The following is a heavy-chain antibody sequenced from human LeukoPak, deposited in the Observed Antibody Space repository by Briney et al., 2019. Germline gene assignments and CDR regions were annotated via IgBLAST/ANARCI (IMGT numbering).Heavy chain of an antibody. J-gene: IGHJ4*02. V-gene: IGHV3-30*02. D-gene: IGHD4-17*01. Sequence: GGSLRLFCAASGFTFSSYSMNWVRQAPGKGLEWVAFIRYHGSDKYYADSVKGRFTISRDNSKNTLYLQMNSLRAEDTAIYYCAKDLTTVTTQGDYWGQGTLVTVSS. CDR1: GFTFSSYS. CDR2: IRYHGSDK. CDR3: AKDLTTVTTQGDY.